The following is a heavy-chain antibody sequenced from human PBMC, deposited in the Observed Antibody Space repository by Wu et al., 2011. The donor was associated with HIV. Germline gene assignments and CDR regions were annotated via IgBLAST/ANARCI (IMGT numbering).Heavy chain of an antibody. V-gene: IGHV3-66*01. CDR3: ARELIRSYYDSSSGAFDI. Sequence: VQLVESGGGLVQPGGSLRLSCAASGFTVSRNYMSWVRQAPGKGLEWVSVIYSGGSTYYADSVEGRFTISRDNSKNTLYLQMNSLRAEDTAVYYCARELIRSYYDSSSGAFDIWGQGTMATVSS. CDR2: IYSGGST. D-gene: IGHD3-22*01. CDR1: GFTVSRNY. J-gene: IGHJ3*02.